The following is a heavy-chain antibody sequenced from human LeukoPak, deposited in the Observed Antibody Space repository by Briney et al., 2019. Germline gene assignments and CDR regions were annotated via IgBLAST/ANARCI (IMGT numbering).Heavy chain of an antibody. J-gene: IGHJ5*02. D-gene: IGHD4-17*01. CDR2: IHTSGDT. V-gene: IGHV3-53*01. CDR3: IVFGDSNH. CDR1: GFTFTNAW. Sequence: GGSLRLSCAASGFTFTNAWMNWVRQAPGKGLEWVSAIHTSGDTCYADSVKGRFTISRDTSKNTLYLQINSLRVEDTAVYYCIVFGDSNHWGQGTLVTVSS.